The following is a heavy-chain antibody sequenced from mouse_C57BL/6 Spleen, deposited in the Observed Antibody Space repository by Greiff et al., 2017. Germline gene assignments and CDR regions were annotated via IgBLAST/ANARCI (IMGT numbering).Heavy chain of an antibody. Sequence: VQLQQSGAELVKPGASVKLSCKASGYTFTSYWMHWVRQRPGQGLEWIGRINPDSGSTNYNEKFKSKATLTVDKSSSTPYMQISRLTSEDSAVYYCARELQGRYWGKGTTLTVSS. D-gene: IGHD2-1*01. CDR3: ARELQGRY. V-gene: IGHV1-64*01. J-gene: IGHJ2*01. CDR2: INPDSGST. CDR1: GYTFTSYW.